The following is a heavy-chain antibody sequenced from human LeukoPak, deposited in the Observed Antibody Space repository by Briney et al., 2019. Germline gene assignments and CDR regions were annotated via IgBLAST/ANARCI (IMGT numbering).Heavy chain of an antibody. D-gene: IGHD3-22*01. V-gene: IGHV3-23*01. Sequence: GGSLRLSCAASGFTFSSYAMSWVRQAPGKGLEWVSAISGSGGSTYYADSVKGRFTISKGNSKNTLYLQMNSLRAEDTAVYYCAKDYGYYDSGDAFDIWGQGTMVTVSS. CDR3: AKDYGYYDSGDAFDI. CDR2: ISGSGGST. J-gene: IGHJ3*02. CDR1: GFTFSSYA.